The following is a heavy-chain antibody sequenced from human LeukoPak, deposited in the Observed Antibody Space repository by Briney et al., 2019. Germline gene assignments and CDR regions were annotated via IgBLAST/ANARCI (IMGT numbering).Heavy chain of an antibody. J-gene: IGHJ4*02. CDR1: GFTFSSFG. CDR3: AKSGYGDYTFDY. D-gene: IGHD4-17*01. V-gene: IGHV3-30*02. CDR2: MPYDGSAK. Sequence: GGSLRLSCAASGFTFSSFGMHWVRQAPGKGLEWVAFMPYDGSAKYYADSVKGRFTISRDNSKNTLYLQMNSLRAEDMAVYYCAKSGYGDYTFDYWGQGTLVTVSS.